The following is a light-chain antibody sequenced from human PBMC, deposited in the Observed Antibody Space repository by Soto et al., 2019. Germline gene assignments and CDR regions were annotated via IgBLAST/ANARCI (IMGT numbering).Light chain of an antibody. J-gene: IGKJ1*01. CDR2: AAS. CDR1: QSVDSTY. V-gene: IGKV3-20*01. CDR3: QQNGRA. Sequence: EIVLTQSPGTLSLSPGERATLSCRASQSVDSTYLAWYQHKPGQAPRLLIYAASSRATGIPDRFSGSGSGADFTLTISRLEPEDFAVYYCQQNGRAFGQGTKVEIK.